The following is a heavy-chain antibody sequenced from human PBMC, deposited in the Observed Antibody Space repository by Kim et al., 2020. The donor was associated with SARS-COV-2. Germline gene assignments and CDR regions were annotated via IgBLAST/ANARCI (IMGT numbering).Heavy chain of an antibody. J-gene: IGHJ6*03. CDR1: GYTFTSYG. Sequence: ASVKVSCKASGYTFTSYGISWVRQAPGQGLEWMGWISAYNGNTNYAQKLQGRVTMTTDTSTSTAYMELRSLRSDDTAVYYCARSPLYCSSTSCYSKGYYMDVWGKGTTVTVSS. CDR3: ARSPLYCSSTSCYSKGYYMDV. D-gene: IGHD2-2*02. CDR2: ISAYNGNT. V-gene: IGHV1-18*01.